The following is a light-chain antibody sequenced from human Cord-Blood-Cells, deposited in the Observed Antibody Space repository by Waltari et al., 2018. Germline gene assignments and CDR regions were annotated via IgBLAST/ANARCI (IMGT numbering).Light chain of an antibody. J-gene: IGLJ2*01. CDR3: AAWDDSLNGVV. Sequence: QSVLTQPPSASGTPVQRVTISCSGSSSHIGSNTLNWYQQLPGTAPKLCIYSNNQRPSGVPDRFSGSKSGTSASLAISGLQSEDEADYYCAAWDDSLNGVVFGGGTKLTVL. V-gene: IGLV1-44*01. CDR2: SNN. CDR1: SSHIGSNT.